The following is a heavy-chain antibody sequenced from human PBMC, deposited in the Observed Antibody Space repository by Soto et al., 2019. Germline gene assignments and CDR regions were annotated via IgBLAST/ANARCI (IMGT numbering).Heavy chain of an antibody. CDR1: GFTFSDYA. CDR2: ISASGVHT. J-gene: IGHJ4*02. CDR3: ARGPHSYYSDDSRINY. Sequence: EVQVLESGGGLVQPGGSLRLSCGVSGFTFSDYAMTWVRQAPGKGLDWVSGISASGVHTYYADSVKGRFTISRDNSRKTVYLEMKSLRVEDTAVYYCARGPHSYYSDDSRINYWGQVTLVTVSS. D-gene: IGHD3-10*01. V-gene: IGHV3-23*01.